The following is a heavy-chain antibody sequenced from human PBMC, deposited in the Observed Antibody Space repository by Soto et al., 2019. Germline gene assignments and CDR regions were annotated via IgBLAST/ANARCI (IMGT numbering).Heavy chain of an antibody. D-gene: IGHD1-20*01. CDR1: CVSLDTYY. J-gene: IGHJ4*02. CDR2: IYSSGST. Sequence: PSETLYLTCTVSCVSLDTYYWTWIRQPPGKGLEWIGYIYSSGSTNYNPSLRNRVTISIDASTNQFFLNLRSVTAADTATYYCARARYNWNCWGQGALVTVSS. CDR3: ARARYNWNC. V-gene: IGHV4-59*01.